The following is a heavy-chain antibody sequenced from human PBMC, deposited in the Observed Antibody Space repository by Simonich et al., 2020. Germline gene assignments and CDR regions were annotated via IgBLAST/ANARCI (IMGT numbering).Heavy chain of an antibody. CDR1: GYTFTGYY. CDR2: INPKRGGK. V-gene: IGHV1-2*02. J-gene: IGHJ3*02. Sequence: QVQLVQSGAEVKKPGASVKVSCKASGYTFTGYYMHWVRQAPGQGLEWMGWINPKRGGKNNAQRVQGRVTMTRDTAISTAYMELSRLRSDDTAVYYCARVRFEAFDIWGQGTMVTVSS. CDR3: ARVRFEAFDI.